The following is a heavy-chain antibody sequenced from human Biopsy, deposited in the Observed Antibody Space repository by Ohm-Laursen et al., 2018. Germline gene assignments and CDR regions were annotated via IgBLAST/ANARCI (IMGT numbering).Heavy chain of an antibody. D-gene: IGHD2/OR15-2a*01. CDR1: GYSIIPSGPEN. CDR2: IYSGGNT. J-gene: IGHJ4*02. V-gene: IGHV4-61*01. Sequence: SDTLSLTCTLSGYSIIPSGPENWSWIRQPPGQGLQYIWFIYSGGNTNYNPSLRSRVTMSVDTSKNQFSLRLNSVTAADTAVYYCARGMRTTGWPYFDYWGQGILVTVSS. CDR3: ARGMRTTGWPYFDY.